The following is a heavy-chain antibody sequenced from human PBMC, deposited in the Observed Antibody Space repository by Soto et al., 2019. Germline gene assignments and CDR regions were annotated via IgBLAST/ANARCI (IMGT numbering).Heavy chain of an antibody. CDR1: GGTFRSYS. Sequence: QVQLVQSGAEVKKPGSSVKVSCKDSGGTFRSYSISWVRQAPGQGLEWMGGIIPIFDITNYAQKFQGRVTITADESTSTAYMELSSLGSDDTAGYYCARPDEGGYSSNHHYYYALDVWGQGTTVTV. J-gene: IGHJ6*02. CDR2: IIPIFDIT. V-gene: IGHV1-69*01. CDR3: ARPDEGGYSSNHHYYYALDV. D-gene: IGHD3-22*01.